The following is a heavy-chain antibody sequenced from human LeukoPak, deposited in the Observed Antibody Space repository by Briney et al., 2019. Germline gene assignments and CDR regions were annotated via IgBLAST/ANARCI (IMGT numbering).Heavy chain of an antibody. Sequence: GASVKVSCKASGYTFTGYYMHWVRQAPGQGLEWMGRIIPIFGTANYAQKFQGRVTITTDESTSTAYMELSSLRSEDTAVYYCARDLQGYYDYWGQGTLVTVSS. CDR2: IIPIFGTA. CDR1: GYTFTGYY. D-gene: IGHD3-22*01. CDR3: ARDLQGYYDY. J-gene: IGHJ4*02. V-gene: IGHV1-69*05.